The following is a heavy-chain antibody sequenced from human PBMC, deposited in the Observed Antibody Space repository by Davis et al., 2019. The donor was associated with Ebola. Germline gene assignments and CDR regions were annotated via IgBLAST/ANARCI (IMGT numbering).Heavy chain of an antibody. CDR2: INHSGST. J-gene: IGHJ2*01. CDR3: ARDGGRHWYFDL. D-gene: IGHD3-16*01. V-gene: IGHV4-34*01. CDR1: GGSFSGYY. Sequence: SETLSLTCAVYGGSFSGYYWSWNRQPPGKGLEWIGEINHSGSTNYNPSLKSRVTISVDTSKNQFSLKLSSVTAADTAVYYCARDGGRHWYFDLWGRGTLVTVSS.